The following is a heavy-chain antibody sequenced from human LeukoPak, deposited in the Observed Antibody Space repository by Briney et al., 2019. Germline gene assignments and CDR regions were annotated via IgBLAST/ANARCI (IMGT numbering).Heavy chain of an antibody. V-gene: IGHV4-59*01. CDR1: GGSISSYY. D-gene: IGHD6-13*01. CDR2: IYYSGST. J-gene: IGHJ4*02. CDR3: ARVLPYSSSWYLDY. Sequence: PSETLSLTCTVSGGSISSYYWSWIRQPPGKGLEWIGYIYYSGSTNYNPSLKSRVTISVDTSKNQFSLKLSSVTAADTAVYYCARVLPYSSSWYLDYWGQGTLVTVSS.